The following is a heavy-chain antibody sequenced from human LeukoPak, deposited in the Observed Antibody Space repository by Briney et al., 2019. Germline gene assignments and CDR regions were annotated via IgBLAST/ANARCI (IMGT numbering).Heavy chain of an antibody. CDR1: GGPISRYF. Sequence: SDTLSLTCSVSGGPISRYFWSWLRQAPGKGLEWVGYAPYTGSTEYNPALKSRVTISLDTSNNQFSLRLSSVTAADTAVYYCARDDGYSYGIDYWGQGRLVTVSS. J-gene: IGHJ4*02. CDR2: APYTGST. D-gene: IGHD5-18*01. V-gene: IGHV4-59*01. CDR3: ARDDGYSYGIDY.